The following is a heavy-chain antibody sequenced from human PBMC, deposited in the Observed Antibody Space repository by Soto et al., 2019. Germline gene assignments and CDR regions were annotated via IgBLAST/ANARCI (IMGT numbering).Heavy chain of an antibody. J-gene: IGHJ6*01. CDR3: ARQKAAGDYYYGMDV. CDR1: GDRFTNYL. Sequence: LKVCRRCSGDRFTNYLFRLMLQKPGKGLEWMGIIYPGDSDTRYSPSFQGQVTISADKSISTAYLQWSSLKASDTAMYYCARQKAAGDYYYGMDVWGQGTTVTVS. V-gene: IGHV5-51*01. CDR2: IYPGDSDT. D-gene: IGHD3-10*01.